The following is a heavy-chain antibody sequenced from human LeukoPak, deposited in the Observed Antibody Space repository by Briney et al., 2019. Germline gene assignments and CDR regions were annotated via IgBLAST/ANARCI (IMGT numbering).Heavy chain of an antibody. CDR3: ATIKRGSIFGYFDF. D-gene: IGHD5-18*01. CDR1: GVSISSHY. V-gene: IGHV4-59*11. J-gene: IGHJ4*02. CDR2: MFDSENT. Sequence: SETLSLTCTVSGVSISSHYRSWIRQPPGKGLEWIGYMFDSENTKDNPSPKSRITLSADTSKNQFSLRLSSVTAADTAVYYCATIKRGSIFGYFDFWGQGILVTVSS.